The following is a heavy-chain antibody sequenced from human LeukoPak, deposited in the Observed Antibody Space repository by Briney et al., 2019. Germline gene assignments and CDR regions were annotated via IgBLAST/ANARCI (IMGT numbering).Heavy chain of an antibody. V-gene: IGHV3-30-3*01. CDR2: ISYDGSNK. CDR1: GFTFSSYA. CDR3: ARDKAVAGRGTFDY. D-gene: IGHD6-19*01. Sequence: PGGSLRLSCAASGFTFSSYAMHWVRQAPGKGLEWVAVISYDGSNKYYADSVKGRFTISRDNSKNTLYLQMNSLRAEDTAVYYCARDKAVAGRGTFDYWGQGTLVTVSS. J-gene: IGHJ4*02.